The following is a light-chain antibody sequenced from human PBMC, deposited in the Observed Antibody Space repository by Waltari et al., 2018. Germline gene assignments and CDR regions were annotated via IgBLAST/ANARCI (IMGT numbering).Light chain of an antibody. CDR1: SSDVGGYNS. Sequence: QSALTQPASVSGSLEQSITISCTGTSSDVGGYNSVSWYQQHPGKAPKLMIYEVTNRPSGVSNRFSGSKSGNTASLTISGLQAEDEADYYCKSYTSSSTLLFGGGTKLTVL. J-gene: IGLJ2*01. CDR2: EVT. V-gene: IGLV2-14*01. CDR3: KSYTSSSTLL.